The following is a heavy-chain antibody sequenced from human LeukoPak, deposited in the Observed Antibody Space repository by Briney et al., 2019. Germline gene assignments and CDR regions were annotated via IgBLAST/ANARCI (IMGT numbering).Heavy chain of an antibody. CDR2: ISSSGSTI. J-gene: IGHJ6*04. Sequence: GGSLRLSCAASGFTFSSYEMNWVRQAPGKGLEGVSYISSSGSTIYYADSVKGRFTISRDNAKNSLYLQMNSLRAEGTAVYYCAELGITMIGGVWGKGTTVTISS. V-gene: IGHV3-48*03. D-gene: IGHD3-10*02. CDR3: AELGITMIGGV. CDR1: GFTFSSYE.